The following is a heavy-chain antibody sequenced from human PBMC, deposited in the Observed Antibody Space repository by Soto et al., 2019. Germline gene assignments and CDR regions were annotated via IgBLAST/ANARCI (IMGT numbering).Heavy chain of an antibody. CDR2: ISGKNGGT. CDR3: ARAKRFTGDFDY. V-gene: IGHV1-18*01. Sequence: QVQLEQSGPEVKKPGASVKVSCKASGYSFTDYGVTWVRQAPGQGLEWMGWISGKNGGTNYAQELQGRVTMTTDTSTKTVYMEMRSLKSDDTAVYYCARAKRFTGDFDYWGQGTLVAVSS. CDR1: GYSFTDYG. D-gene: IGHD3-16*01. J-gene: IGHJ4*02.